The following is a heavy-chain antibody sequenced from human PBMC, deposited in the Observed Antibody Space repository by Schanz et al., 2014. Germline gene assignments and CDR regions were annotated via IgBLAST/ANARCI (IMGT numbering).Heavy chain of an antibody. J-gene: IGHJ4*02. CDR1: SGSIFTGGYY. CDR2: VYYSGNT. CDR3: ARDKSGTYYTFDL. Sequence: QVQLQESGPGLVKPSQTLSLTCTVSSGSIFTGGYYWGWIRQHPGKGLEWIGYVYYSGNTYYNPSLKSRVTISVDTSKTQVSLKLRSVTPADTAVYYCARDKSGTYYTFDLWGPGTLVTVSS. V-gene: IGHV4-31*03. D-gene: IGHD1-26*01.